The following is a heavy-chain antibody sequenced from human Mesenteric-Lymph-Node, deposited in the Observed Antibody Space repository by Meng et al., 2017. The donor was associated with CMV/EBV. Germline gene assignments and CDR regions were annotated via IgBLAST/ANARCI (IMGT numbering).Heavy chain of an antibody. D-gene: IGHD3-16*01. Sequence: TLSLTCTVSGGSVSSGSYYWSWIRQPPGKGLEWLALIYWDDDKYYSSSLKTRLTISKNSSKNQVVLTMTNMDPVDTATYYCAREKIGGYGMDVWGQGTTVTVSS. CDR1: GGSVSSGSYY. V-gene: IGHV2-70*01. J-gene: IGHJ6*02. CDR3: AREKIGGYGMDV. CDR2: IYWDDDK.